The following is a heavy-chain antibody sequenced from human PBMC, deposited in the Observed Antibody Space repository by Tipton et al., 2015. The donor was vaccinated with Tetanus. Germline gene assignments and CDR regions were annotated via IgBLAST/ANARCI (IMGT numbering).Heavy chain of an antibody. CDR1: GFTFSSYW. Sequence: SLRLSCAASGFTFSSYWMHWVRQAPGKGLVWVSRINSDGSSTSYADSVKGRFTISRDNAKNTLYLQMNSLRAEDTAAYYCARDNGPMARGVYGMDVWGQGTTVTVSS. V-gene: IGHV3-74*01. CDR3: ARDNGPMARGVYGMDV. D-gene: IGHD3-10*01. CDR2: INSDGSST. J-gene: IGHJ6*02.